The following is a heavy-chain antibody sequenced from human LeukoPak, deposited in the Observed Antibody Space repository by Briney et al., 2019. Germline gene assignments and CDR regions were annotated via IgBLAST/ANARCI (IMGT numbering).Heavy chain of an antibody. Sequence: PSDTLSLTCTVSGGFISSSRYYWGWIRQPPGKGLEGIGSLYYSGSTHYNPSLKSRVTISVHTSENQFALHLSSLTPADTAVCYCARSPYSYGSGSYYPTSYYYYMGVWGKGTTVTVSS. V-gene: IGHV4-39*01. D-gene: IGHD3-10*01. CDR1: GGFISSSRYY. J-gene: IGHJ6*03. CDR2: LYYSGST. CDR3: ARSPYSYGSGSYYPTSYYYYMGV.